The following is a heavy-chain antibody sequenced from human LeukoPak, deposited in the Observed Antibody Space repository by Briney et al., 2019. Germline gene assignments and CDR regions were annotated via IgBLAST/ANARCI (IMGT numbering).Heavy chain of an antibody. Sequence: SETLSLTFTVSGGSVSSASNDWSWIRQPPGKGLEWIGYIYYSGSTNYNPSLKSRVTISVGTSMNQFSLKLSSQTAADTDEHYCASETVAVAGTRFDYWGQGILVTVSS. CDR3: ASETVAVAGTRFDY. J-gene: IGHJ4*02. CDR1: GGSVSSASND. V-gene: IGHV4-61*01. CDR2: IYYSGST. D-gene: IGHD6-19*01.